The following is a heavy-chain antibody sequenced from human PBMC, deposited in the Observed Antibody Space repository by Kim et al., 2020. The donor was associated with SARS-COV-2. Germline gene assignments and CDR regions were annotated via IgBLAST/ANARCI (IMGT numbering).Heavy chain of an antibody. D-gene: IGHD3-22*01. CDR3: ARDRWIDSSGYYPPTGYYYGMDV. Sequence: GGSLRLSCAASGFTFSSYGMHWVRQAPGKGLEWVAVIWYDGSNKYYADSVKGRFTISRDNSKNTLYLQMNSVRAEDTAVYYCARDRWIDSSGYYPPTGYYYGMDVWGQGTTVTVSS. J-gene: IGHJ6*02. CDR2: IWYDGSNK. V-gene: IGHV3-33*01. CDR1: GFTFSSYG.